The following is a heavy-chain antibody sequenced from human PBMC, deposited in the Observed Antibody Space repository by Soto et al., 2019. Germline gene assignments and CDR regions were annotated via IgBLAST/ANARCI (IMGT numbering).Heavy chain of an antibody. V-gene: IGHV3-30*03. CDR1: GFTFSTYV. CDR3: ARGRIVATISCSLYA. Sequence: PGGSLRLSCAGPGFTFSTYVIHWVRQAPGKGLEWVAVISNDGSNKYYADSVKGRFTISRDNSKNTLYLQMNSLRAEDTAVYYCARGRIVATISCSLYAWGQGTQVTVSS. D-gene: IGHD5-12*01. J-gene: IGHJ5*02. CDR2: ISNDGSNK.